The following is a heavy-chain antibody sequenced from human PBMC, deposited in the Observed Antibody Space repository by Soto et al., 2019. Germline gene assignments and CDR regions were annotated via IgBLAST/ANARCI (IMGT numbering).Heavy chain of an antibody. V-gene: IGHV3-23*01. Sequence: GGSLRLSCAASGFTFSSYAMTWVRLAPAKGLEWVSAVSSNGGSTYYADSVKSRLTITKDTSKNQVVLTMTNMDPVDTATYYCAHSNTVTTPGRWFDPWGQGTLVTVSS. CDR2: VSSNGGST. CDR1: GFTFSSYA. J-gene: IGHJ5*02. CDR3: AHSNTVTTPGRWFDP. D-gene: IGHD4-17*01.